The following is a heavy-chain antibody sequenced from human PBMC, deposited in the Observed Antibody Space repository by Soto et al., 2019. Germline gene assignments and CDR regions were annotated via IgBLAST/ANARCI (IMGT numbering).Heavy chain of an antibody. CDR2: IDPSDSYT. Sequence: GESLKISCKGSGYSFTSYWISWVRQMPGKGLEWMGRIDPSDSYTNYSPSFQGHVTISADKSISTAYLQWSSLKASDTAVYYCARGGYFDSSNYLAYWGLGTLVTVSS. V-gene: IGHV5-10-1*01. J-gene: IGHJ4*02. D-gene: IGHD3-22*01. CDR1: GYSFTSYW. CDR3: ARGGYFDSSNYLAY.